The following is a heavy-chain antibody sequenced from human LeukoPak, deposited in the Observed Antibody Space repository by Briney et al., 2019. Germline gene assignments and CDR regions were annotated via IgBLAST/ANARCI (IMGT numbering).Heavy chain of an antibody. CDR3: TYNWNYGDDY. J-gene: IGHJ4*02. V-gene: IGHV4-39*01. D-gene: IGHD1-7*01. CDR2: IYYSGST. Sequence: SETLSLTCTVSGGSISSSSYYWGWLRQPPGKGLEWIGSIYYSGSTYYNPSLKSRVTISVDTSKNQFSLKLSSVTAADTAVYYCTYNWNYGDDYWGQGTLVTVSS. CDR1: GGSISSSSYY.